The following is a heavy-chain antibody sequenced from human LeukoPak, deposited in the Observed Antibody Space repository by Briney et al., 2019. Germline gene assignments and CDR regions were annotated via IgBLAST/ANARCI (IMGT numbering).Heavy chain of an antibody. CDR3: AKDIVASVLPGYYGGFDS. V-gene: IGHV3-9*01. D-gene: IGHD3-9*01. Sequence: GGSLRISCAASGFSFKDYAMHWLRQAPGKGLEWVSGIGWDSGSLDYAGSVKGRFTISRDNAGSTLFLEMTSLRREDTALYYCAKDIVASVLPGYYGGFDSWGQGTRVTVS. CDR2: IGWDSGSL. J-gene: IGHJ4*02. CDR1: GFSFKDYA.